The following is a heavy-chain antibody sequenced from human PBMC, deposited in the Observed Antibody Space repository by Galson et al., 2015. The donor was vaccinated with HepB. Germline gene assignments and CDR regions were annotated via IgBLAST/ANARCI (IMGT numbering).Heavy chain of an antibody. Sequence: SLRLSCAASGFTFSSYWMHWVRQAPGKGLVWVSRINSDGSSTSYADSVKGRFTISRDNAKNTLYLQMNSLRAEDTAVYYCARANGLWFGEFRGAFDIWGQGTMVTVSS. CDR2: INSDGSST. V-gene: IGHV3-74*01. CDR1: GFTFSSYW. CDR3: ARANGLWFGEFRGAFDI. J-gene: IGHJ3*02. D-gene: IGHD3-10*01.